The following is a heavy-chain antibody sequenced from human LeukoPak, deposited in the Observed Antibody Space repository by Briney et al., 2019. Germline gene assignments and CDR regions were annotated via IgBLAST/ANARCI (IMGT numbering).Heavy chain of an antibody. V-gene: IGHV4-61*05. D-gene: IGHD5-18*01. Sequence: SETLSLTCTVSGGSISSSSYYWGWIRQPPGKGLEWIGYLYYSGSTNYNPSLKSRVTISVDTSKNQFSLKLSSVTAADTAVYYCASCKDTAMVTWGQGTLVTVSS. CDR1: GGSISSSSYY. CDR3: ASCKDTAMVT. J-gene: IGHJ5*02. CDR2: LYYSGST.